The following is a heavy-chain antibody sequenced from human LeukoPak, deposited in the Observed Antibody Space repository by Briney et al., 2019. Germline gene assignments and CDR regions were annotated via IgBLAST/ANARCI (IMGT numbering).Heavy chain of an antibody. CDR1: GGSISSSY. Sequence: PAETLSLTCTVSGGSISSSYWSWIRQPPGKGLEWIGHIYYSGSTNFNPSLKSRVTLSPDTSKNQFSLKLISVTAADTAVYYCARGAGKYYFHGMDVWGQGTTVTVSS. V-gene: IGHV4-59*01. CDR3: ARGAGKYYFHGMDV. J-gene: IGHJ6*02. CDR2: IYYSGST.